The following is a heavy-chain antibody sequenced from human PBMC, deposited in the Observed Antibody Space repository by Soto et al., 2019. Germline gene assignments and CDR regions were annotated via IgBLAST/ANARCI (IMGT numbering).Heavy chain of an antibody. V-gene: IGHV3-48*02. Sequence: GGSLRLSCAASGFTFSSYAMSWVRQAPGKGLEWVSYISSSSSTIYYADSVKGRFTISRDNAKNSLYLQMNSLRDEDTAVYYCAREGTMTYELYYYYYGMDVWGQGTTVTVSS. D-gene: IGHD3-22*01. CDR3: AREGTMTYELYYYYYGMDV. CDR1: GFTFSSYA. J-gene: IGHJ6*02. CDR2: ISSSSSTI.